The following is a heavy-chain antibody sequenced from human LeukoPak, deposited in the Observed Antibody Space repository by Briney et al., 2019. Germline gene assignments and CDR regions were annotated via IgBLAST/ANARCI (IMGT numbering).Heavy chain of an antibody. J-gene: IGHJ6*03. D-gene: IGHD3-22*01. CDR1: GGSISSSNYY. Sequence: SETLSLTCTVSGGSISSSNYYWGWIRQPPGKGLEWIGTIYYSGSTYYNASLKSRVTISVGTSKNQFSLKLSSVTSADTAVYYCAKGSKLVVITRDHYMAVWGKGTTVTISS. CDR3: AKGSKLVVITRDHYMAV. V-gene: IGHV4-39*01. CDR2: IYYSGST.